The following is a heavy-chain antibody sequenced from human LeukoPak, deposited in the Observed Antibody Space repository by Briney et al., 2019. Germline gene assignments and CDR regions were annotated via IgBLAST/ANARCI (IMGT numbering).Heavy chain of an antibody. CDR1: GFTFSSYS. CDR2: INVSGGST. D-gene: IGHD2/OR15-2a*01. Sequence: GGSLSLSCAASGFTFSSYSMNWVRQAPGRGLEWVSGINVSGGSTWYADSVKGRFTLSRDHSKNKLYLQMISLRAEDTAVYYCAKYVSARGPPYALDVWGQGTTVTVSS. CDR3: AKYVSARGPPYALDV. J-gene: IGHJ6*02. V-gene: IGHV3-23*01.